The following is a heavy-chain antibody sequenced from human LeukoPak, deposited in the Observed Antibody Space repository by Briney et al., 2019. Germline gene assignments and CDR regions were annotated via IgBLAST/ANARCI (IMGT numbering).Heavy chain of an antibody. D-gene: IGHD1-26*01. CDR3: ARGGKVWFDP. CDR1: GGSISSGGYY. Sequence: PSQTLSLTCTVSGGSISSGGYYWSSIRQHPGKGLEWIGYIYYSGSTYYNPSLKSRVTISVDTSKNQFSLKLSSVTAADTAVYYCARGGKVWFDPWGQGTLVTVSS. CDR2: IYYSGST. V-gene: IGHV4-31*03. J-gene: IGHJ5*02.